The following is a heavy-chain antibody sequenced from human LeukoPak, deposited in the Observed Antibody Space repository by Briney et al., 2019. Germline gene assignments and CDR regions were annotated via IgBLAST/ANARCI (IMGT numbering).Heavy chain of an antibody. V-gene: IGHV3-23*01. CDR3: AKGGMATISVDY. CDR2: ISGGGDVT. J-gene: IGHJ4*02. Sequence: GGSLRLSCAASGFNFANHAMSWVRQTAGKGLEWVSAISGGGDVTYYADSVKGRFTISRDNSKNTLYLQINSLRAEDAAVYFCAKGGMATISVDYWGQGTLVTVSS. D-gene: IGHD5-24*01. CDR1: GFNFANHA.